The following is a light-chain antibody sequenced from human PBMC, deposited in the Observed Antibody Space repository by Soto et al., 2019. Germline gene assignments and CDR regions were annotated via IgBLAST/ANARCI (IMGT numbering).Light chain of an antibody. CDR1: QTISSW. CDR2: DAS. J-gene: IGKJ1*01. Sequence: DIQMTQSPSTLSGSVGDRVTITCRARQTISSWLAWYQQKPGKAPNLLIYDASSLESGVPSRFSGSGSGTEFTLTISSLQPDDFATYYCQQYNSYSRTFGQGTKVDIK. V-gene: IGKV1-5*01. CDR3: QQYNSYSRT.